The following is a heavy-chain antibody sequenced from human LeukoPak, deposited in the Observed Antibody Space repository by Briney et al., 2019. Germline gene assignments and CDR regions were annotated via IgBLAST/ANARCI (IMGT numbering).Heavy chain of an antibody. CDR2: IHYSGNT. CDR1: GGSTSSSNYY. Sequence: PSETLSLTCTVSGGSTSSSNYYWGWIRQPPGKGLEWIGGIHYSGNTYYNPSLKSRVTISVDTSKNQFSLKLSSVTAADTAVYYCARLGAGPTYYDFRSGYSSFYFDYWGQGTLVTVSS. J-gene: IGHJ4*02. V-gene: IGHV4-39*01. CDR3: ARLGAGPTYYDFRSGYSSFYFDY. D-gene: IGHD3-3*01.